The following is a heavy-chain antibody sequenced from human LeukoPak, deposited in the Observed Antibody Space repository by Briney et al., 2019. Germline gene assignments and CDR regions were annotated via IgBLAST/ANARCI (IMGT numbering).Heavy chain of an antibody. V-gene: IGHV1-2*02. J-gene: IGHJ4*02. CDR1: GYTFTGYY. CDR2: INPNSGGT. Sequence: GASVKVSCKASGYTFTGYYMHWVRQAPGQGLAWMGWINPNSGGTNYAQKFQGRVTMTRDTSISTAYMELSRLRSDDTAVYYCARVLQTMGGGSCYSLRYWGQGTLVTVSS. D-gene: IGHD2-15*01. CDR3: ARVLQTMGGGSCYSLRY.